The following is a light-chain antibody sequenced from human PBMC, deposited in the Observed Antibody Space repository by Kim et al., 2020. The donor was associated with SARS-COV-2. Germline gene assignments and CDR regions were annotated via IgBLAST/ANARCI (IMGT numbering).Light chain of an antibody. Sequence: PGRSVTTSCTGTSSDVGGYNYVSGYQQHPGKAPKLIIYEVDKRPSGVPDRFSGSKSGNTASLTVSGLQPDDEADYYCISYAGSNNVFGTGTKVTVL. CDR2: EVD. J-gene: IGLJ1*01. CDR3: ISYAGSNNV. CDR1: SSDVGGYNY. V-gene: IGLV2-8*01.